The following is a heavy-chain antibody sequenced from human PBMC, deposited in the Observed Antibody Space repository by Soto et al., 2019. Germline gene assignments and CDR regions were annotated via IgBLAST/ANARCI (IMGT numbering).Heavy chain of an antibody. Sequence: PVGSLRLSCAASGFTFSSYCMHWVRQAPGKGLVWVSRINSDGSSTRYADSVKGRFTISRDNAKNTLYLQMNSLRAEDTAVYYCARDDSPNSDNWLDPWGQGTLVTVSP. CDR3: ARDDSPNSDNWLDP. CDR1: GFTFSSYC. CDR2: INSDGSST. V-gene: IGHV3-74*01. J-gene: IGHJ5*02. D-gene: IGHD2-8*01.